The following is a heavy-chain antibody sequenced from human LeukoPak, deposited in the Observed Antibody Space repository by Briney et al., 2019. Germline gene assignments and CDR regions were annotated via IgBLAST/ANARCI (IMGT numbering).Heavy chain of an antibody. Sequence: SETLSLTCTVSGGSISSGDYYWSWLRQPPGKGLEWIGYIYYSGSTYYNPSLKSRVTISVDTSKNQFSLKLSSVTAADTAVYYCARVVPAAIGAFDIWGQGTMVTVSS. V-gene: IGHV4-30-4*08. CDR1: GGSISSGDYY. CDR3: ARVVPAAIGAFDI. J-gene: IGHJ3*02. D-gene: IGHD2-2*02. CDR2: IYYSGST.